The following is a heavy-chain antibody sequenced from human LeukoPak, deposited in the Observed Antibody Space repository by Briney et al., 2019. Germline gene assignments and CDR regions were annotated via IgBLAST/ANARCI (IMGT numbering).Heavy chain of an antibody. Sequence: PGGSLRLSCAGSGFTLTDSAMTWVRQAPGKGLEWVSAISTSGGDTIYTDSVKDRFTISRDNSKNTLYLQMNSLRAEDTAIYYCAKGGNYAPLDYWGQGTLVTVSS. CDR2: ISTSGGDT. CDR1: GFTLTDSA. V-gene: IGHV3-23*01. J-gene: IGHJ4*02. D-gene: IGHD1-7*01. CDR3: AKGGNYAPLDY.